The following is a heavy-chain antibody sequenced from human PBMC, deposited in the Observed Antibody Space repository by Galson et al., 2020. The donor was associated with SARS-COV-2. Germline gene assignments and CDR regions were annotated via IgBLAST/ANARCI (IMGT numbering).Heavy chain of an antibody. Sequence: ESGPTLVKPTQTLTLTCPFSGLSLRTSASGMCVSWIRQPPGRALEWLARLDRDDDKYYSTSLKTRLTISKDTSKNQVVLTMTNMDPVDTATYYCSRHQTQQLLTARDIWGQGTMVTGSS. CDR1: GLSLRTSASGMC. CDR2: LDRDDDK. J-gene: IGHJ3*02. CDR3: SRHQTQQLLTARDI. D-gene: IGHD6-19*01. V-gene: IGHV2-70*11.